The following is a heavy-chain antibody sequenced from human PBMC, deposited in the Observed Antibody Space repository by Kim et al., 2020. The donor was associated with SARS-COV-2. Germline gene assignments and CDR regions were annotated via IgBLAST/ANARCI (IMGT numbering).Heavy chain of an antibody. Sequence: CDVDSSKGRFTISRDNAKNSLYLQMKSLRAEDTAVYYCAREGRSTYFSDYWGQGTLVTVSS. D-gene: IGHD1-26*01. V-gene: IGHV3-7*01. J-gene: IGHJ4*02. CDR3: AREGRSTYFSDY.